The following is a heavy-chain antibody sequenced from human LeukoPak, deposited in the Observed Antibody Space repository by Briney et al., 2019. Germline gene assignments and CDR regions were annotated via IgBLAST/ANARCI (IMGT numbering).Heavy chain of an antibody. Sequence: SETLSLTCTVSGGSFSSYYWTWVRQPPGKGLEWIGYIYHTGSTNYNPSLKSRVTISVDTSKNQFSLKLTSVTAADTAVYFCARVAGYTYSYYYFDYWGQGTLGTVSS. V-gene: IGHV4-59*01. CDR1: GGSFSSYY. J-gene: IGHJ4*02. CDR2: IYHTGST. CDR3: ARVAGYTYSYYYFDY. D-gene: IGHD5-18*01.